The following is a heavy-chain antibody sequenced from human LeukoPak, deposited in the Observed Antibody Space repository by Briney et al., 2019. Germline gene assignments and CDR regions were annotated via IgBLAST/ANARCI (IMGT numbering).Heavy chain of an antibody. Sequence: SETLSLTCAVYGGSFSGYYWSWIRQPPGKGLEWIGEINHSGSTNYNPSLKSRVTISVDTSKNQFSLKLNSVTAADTAVYYCTRDLRQKRGYSGYDGPQGGWFDPWGQGTLVTVSS. CDR1: GGSFSGYY. J-gene: IGHJ5*02. CDR2: INHSGST. CDR3: TRDLRQKRGYSGYDGPQGGWFDP. V-gene: IGHV4-34*09. D-gene: IGHD5-12*01.